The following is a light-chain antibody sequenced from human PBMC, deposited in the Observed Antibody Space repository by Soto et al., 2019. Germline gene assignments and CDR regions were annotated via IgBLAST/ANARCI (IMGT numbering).Light chain of an antibody. V-gene: IGKV1-6*01. CDR2: AAS. Sequence: AIQMTQSPSSLSASVVDIVTISFLASQGIRNDLAWYQQKPGKAPKLLIFAASNLQSGVPSRFSGSGSGTDFTLTISRLQPEDFATYYCLQLYNFSWKCGQGTKGDIK. CDR3: LQLYNFSWK. CDR1: QGIRND. J-gene: IGKJ1*01.